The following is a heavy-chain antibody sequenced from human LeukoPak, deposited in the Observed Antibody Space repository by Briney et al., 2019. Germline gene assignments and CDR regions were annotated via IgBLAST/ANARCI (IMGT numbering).Heavy chain of an antibody. Sequence: SETLSLTCTVSDDSITMYYWTWIRQPPGKGLEWIGYIYYSDVANYNPSLKSRVSISVDTSKNQFSLKLTSVTAADTAVYYCASDSGGRRDAFNIWGQGTMVTVSS. V-gene: IGHV4-59*01. CDR3: ASDSGGRRDAFNI. D-gene: IGHD2-8*02. J-gene: IGHJ3*02. CDR1: DDSITMYY. CDR2: IYYSDVA.